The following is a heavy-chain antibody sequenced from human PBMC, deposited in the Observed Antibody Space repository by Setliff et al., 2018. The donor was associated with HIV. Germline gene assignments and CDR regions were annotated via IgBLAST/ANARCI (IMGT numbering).Heavy chain of an antibody. D-gene: IGHD3-10*01. Sequence: SVKVSCKASGGTFSSYITAWVRQAPGQGLEWMGGIIPIFGSADYAQKFQGRVTISADESTSTVYLELSSLTSDDTAMYYCASKGDYYTSKTLDSWGQGTLVTVSS. J-gene: IGHJ4*02. CDR2: IIPIFGSA. CDR3: ASKGDYYTSKTLDS. V-gene: IGHV1-69*13. CDR1: GGTFSSYI.